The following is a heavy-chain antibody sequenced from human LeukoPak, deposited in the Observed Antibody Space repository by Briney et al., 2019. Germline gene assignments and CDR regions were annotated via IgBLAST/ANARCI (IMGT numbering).Heavy chain of an antibody. CDR3: ARGLSSISNWFDP. J-gene: IGHJ5*02. D-gene: IGHD3-16*02. Sequence: GEPLKIPCKGSGYSSTSYWICWVRQMPGKGLGWMGIIYPVDSDTRYSPTFQGQVTISADKSISTAYLQWSSLKASDTAMYYCARGLSSISNWFDPWGQGTLVTVSS. CDR1: GYSSTSYW. CDR2: IYPVDSDT. V-gene: IGHV5-51*01.